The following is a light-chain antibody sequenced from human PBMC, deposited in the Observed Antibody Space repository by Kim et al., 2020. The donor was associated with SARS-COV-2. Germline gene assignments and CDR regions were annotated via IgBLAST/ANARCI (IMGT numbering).Light chain of an antibody. J-gene: IGKJ1*01. CDR3: QQYGSSPRT. V-gene: IGKV3-20*01. Sequence: SPGERAPPSVRASQSVSRSYLAWYQTKPGQAPRLLIYGASSRATGIPDRFSGSGSGTDFTLTISRLEPEDFAVYYCQQYGSSPRTFGQGTKVDIK. CDR2: GAS. CDR1: QSVSRSY.